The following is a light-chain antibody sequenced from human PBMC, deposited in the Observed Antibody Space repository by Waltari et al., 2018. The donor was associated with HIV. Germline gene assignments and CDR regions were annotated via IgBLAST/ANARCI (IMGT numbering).Light chain of an antibody. J-gene: IGKJ2*03. CDR2: GAS. CDR1: QSVSSSF. CDR3: QQYDTSLGS. V-gene: IGKV3-20*01. Sequence: EVVLTQSPGTLSLSPGERATLSCRASQSVSSSFLAWYQQKPGQAPRLPIYGASNRATGIPDRFSGSGSGTDFTLTINRLEPEDFAVYYCQQYDTSLGSFGQGTKLEIK.